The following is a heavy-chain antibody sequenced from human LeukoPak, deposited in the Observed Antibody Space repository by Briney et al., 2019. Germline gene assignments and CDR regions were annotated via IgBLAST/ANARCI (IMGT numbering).Heavy chain of an antibody. Sequence: PGGSLRLSCAASGFTFTTCAMNWVRQAPGKGLEWVSGISGSGGRTYYADSVKGRLTISRDNAKNTLYLQMSSLRVEDTAVYYCANGYSSTYYNALDIRGQGTMVTVSS. V-gene: IGHV3-23*01. D-gene: IGHD6-13*01. J-gene: IGHJ3*02. CDR3: ANGYSSTYYNALDI. CDR1: GFTFTTCA. CDR2: ISGSGGRT.